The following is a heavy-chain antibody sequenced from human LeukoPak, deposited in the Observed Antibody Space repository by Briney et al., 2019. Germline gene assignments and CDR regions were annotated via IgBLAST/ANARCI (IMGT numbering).Heavy chain of an antibody. D-gene: IGHD2-21*02. CDR2: ISYDGSNK. CDR1: GFTSSNYG. CDR3: ARGICDDCSKTGRYFDS. J-gene: IGHJ4*02. V-gene: IGHV3-30*03. Sequence: GGSLRLSCAVSGFTSSNYGMHWVRQAPGKGLEWVAVISYDGSNKYYADSVKGRFNISRDNSKNTLYLQMNSLRVEDTAVYYCARGICDDCSKTGRYFDSWGQGTLVTVSS.